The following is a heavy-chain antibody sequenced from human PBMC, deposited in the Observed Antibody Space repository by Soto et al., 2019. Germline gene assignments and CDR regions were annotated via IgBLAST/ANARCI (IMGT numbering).Heavy chain of an antibody. V-gene: IGHV1-18*01. CDR2: ISAYNGNT. J-gene: IGHJ6*02. CDR3: ARDGCSSTSCYVWLVDYYYYGMDV. CDR1: GYTFTSYG. Sequence: GASVKVSCKASGYTFTSYGISWVRQAPGQGLEWMGWISAYNGNTNYAQKLQGRVTMTTDTSTSTAYMELRSLRSDDTAVYYCARDGCSSTSCYVWLVDYYYYGMDVWGQGTTVTVSS. D-gene: IGHD2-2*01.